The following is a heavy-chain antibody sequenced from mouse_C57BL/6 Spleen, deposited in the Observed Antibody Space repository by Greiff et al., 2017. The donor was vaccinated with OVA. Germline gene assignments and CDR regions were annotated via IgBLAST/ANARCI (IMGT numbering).Heavy chain of an antibody. CDR1: GYTFTSYT. V-gene: IGHV1-4*01. J-gene: IGHJ4*01. CDR2: INPSSGYT. D-gene: IGHD1-1*01. CDR3: ARSYYYGTPYAMDY. Sequence: VQLQQSGAELARPGASVKMSCKASGYTFTSYTMHWVKQRPGQGLEWIGYINPSSGYTKYNQKFKDKATLTADKSSSTAYMQLSSLTSEDYAVYYCARSYYYGTPYAMDYWGQGTSVTVSS.